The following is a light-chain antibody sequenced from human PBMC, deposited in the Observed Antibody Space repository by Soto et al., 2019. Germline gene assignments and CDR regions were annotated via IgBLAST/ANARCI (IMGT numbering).Light chain of an antibody. Sequence: QSVLTQPPSVSEAPGQSVSISCSGGSSNIGNNAVQWYQQLPGKAPALIIYYDDLVPAGVSDRYSGCKSGTSASLAISGLQSEDEADYFCATWDDSLNGVVFGGGTQLTVL. CDR3: ATWDDSLNGVV. J-gene: IGLJ7*01. CDR2: YDD. V-gene: IGLV1-36*01. CDR1: SSNIGNNA.